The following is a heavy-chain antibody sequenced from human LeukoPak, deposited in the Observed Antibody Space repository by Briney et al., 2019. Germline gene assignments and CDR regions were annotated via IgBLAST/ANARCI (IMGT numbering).Heavy chain of an antibody. CDR3: ARVGRVVVPAASDYYYYMDV. CDR2: INPNSGGT. V-gene: IGHV1-2*02. D-gene: IGHD2-2*01. Sequence: ASVKVSCKASGYTFTGYYMHWVRQAPGQGLEWMGWINPNSGGTNYAQKFQGRVTMTRDTSISTAYMELSRLRSDDTAVYYCARVGRVVVPAASDYYYYMDVWGKGTTVTVSS. CDR1: GYTFTGYY. J-gene: IGHJ6*03.